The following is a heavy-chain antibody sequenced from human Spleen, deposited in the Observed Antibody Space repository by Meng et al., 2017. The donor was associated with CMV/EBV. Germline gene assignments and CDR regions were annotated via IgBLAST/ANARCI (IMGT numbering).Heavy chain of an antibody. D-gene: IGHD1-1*01. CDR2: VNQDGSDK. CDR1: GFTFSRYW. CDR3: VRGGYVELEY. Sequence: GESLKISCAASGFTFSRYWMTWVRQAPGKGLERVANVNQDGSDKYYVDSVKGRFTISRDNGKNSLYLQMNSLRAEDTALYYCVRGGYVELEYWGQGTLVTVSS. J-gene: IGHJ4*02. V-gene: IGHV3-7*04.